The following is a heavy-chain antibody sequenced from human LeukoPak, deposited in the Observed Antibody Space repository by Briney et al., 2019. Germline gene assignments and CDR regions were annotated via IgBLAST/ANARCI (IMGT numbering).Heavy chain of an antibody. CDR1: GLTFDTYG. CDR3: ARVPSIAARPYYYYYMDV. V-gene: IGHV3-23*01. J-gene: IGHJ6*03. CDR2: ISASGSNT. D-gene: IGHD6-6*01. Sequence: GGSLRLSCTVSGLTFDTYGMSWVRQAPGKGLEWVSAISASGSNTHYADSVKGRVIISRDNSKNTLYLQMNSLRAEDTAVYYCARVPSIAARPYYYYYMDVWGKGTTVTVSS.